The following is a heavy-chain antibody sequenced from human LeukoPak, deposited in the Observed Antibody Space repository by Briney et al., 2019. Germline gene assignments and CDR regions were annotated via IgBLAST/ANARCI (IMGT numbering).Heavy chain of an antibody. CDR1: GFSLISYN. CDR3: ATAPYDILTGYSPYYFES. V-gene: IGHV3-21*06. D-gene: IGHD3-9*01. CDR2: ISSTSSHI. Sequence: GGSLRLSCAASGFSLISYNMNWVRQAPGKGLEWVSSISSTSSHIYYADSVKGRFTISRDNAKNSLYLQMNSLRAEGTAMYYCATAPYDILTGYSPYYFESWGQGTLVTVSS. J-gene: IGHJ4*02.